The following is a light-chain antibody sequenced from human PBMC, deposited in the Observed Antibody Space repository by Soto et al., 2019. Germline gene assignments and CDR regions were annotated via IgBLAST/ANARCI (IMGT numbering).Light chain of an antibody. CDR3: QQYKSYWT. V-gene: IGKV3-20*01. J-gene: IGKJ1*01. Sequence: EVVLTQSPATLSLSPGERATLSCRASQSVSSSYLAWYQQKPGQAPRLLIYGASSRATGIPDRFSGSGSGTEFTLTINSLQPDDFATYYCQQYKSYWTFGQGTKVDIK. CDR2: GAS. CDR1: QSVSSSY.